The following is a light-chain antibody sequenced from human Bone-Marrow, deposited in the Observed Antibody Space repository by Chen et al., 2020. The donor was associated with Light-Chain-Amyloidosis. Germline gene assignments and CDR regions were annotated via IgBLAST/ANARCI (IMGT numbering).Light chain of an antibody. CDR1: QSVGTY. J-gene: IGKJ4*01. CDR3: QQRGNWPLT. CDR2: DAS. Sequence: EIVLTQSPATLVLSPGERATLSCRASQSVGTYLAWYQQKPGQAPRLLIYDASNRATGIPARFSGSGSGTDFTLSISSLEPEDFAVYSCQQRGNWPLTFGGGTKVEI. V-gene: IGKV3-11*01.